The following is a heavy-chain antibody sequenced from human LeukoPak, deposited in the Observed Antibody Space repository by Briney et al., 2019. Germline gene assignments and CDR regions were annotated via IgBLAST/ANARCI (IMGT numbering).Heavy chain of an antibody. J-gene: IGHJ3*02. CDR2: INHSGST. CDR3: ARHGTNYYDSRGWFGAFDT. V-gene: IGHV4-34*01. CDR1: GGSFSGYY. Sequence: SETLSLTCAVYGGSFSGYYWSWIRQPPGKGLEWIGEINHSGSTNYNPSLKSRVTISVDTSKNQFSLKLSSVTAADTAVYYCARHGTNYYDSRGWFGAFDTWGQGTMVTVSS. D-gene: IGHD3-22*01.